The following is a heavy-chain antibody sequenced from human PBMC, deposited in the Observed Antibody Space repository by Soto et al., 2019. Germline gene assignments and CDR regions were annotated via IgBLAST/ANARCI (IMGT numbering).Heavy chain of an antibody. CDR2: MYYSGST. J-gene: IGHJ5*02. D-gene: IGHD2-15*01. Sequence: QVQLQESGPGLVKPSQTLSLICSVSGGSINSGTSYWTWIRQHPGKGLEWIGYMYYSGSTYYNPSLESRVTISVDTSKNQLSLNLNSVTAADTAVYYYARALRRSCSGGTCYVWFDPWGQGTLVTVSS. CDR1: GGSINSGTSY. CDR3: ARALRRSCSGGTCYVWFDP. V-gene: IGHV4-31*03.